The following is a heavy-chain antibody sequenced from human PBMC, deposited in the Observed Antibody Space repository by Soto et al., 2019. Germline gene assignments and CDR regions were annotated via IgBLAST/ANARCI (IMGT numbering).Heavy chain of an antibody. Sequence: SETLSLTCAVYGGSFSGYYWSWIRQPPGKGLEWIGEINHSGSTNYNPSLKSRVTISVDTSKNQFSLKLSSVTAADTAVYYCARGGSRPGYCSGGSCQGFGIWFDPWGQGTLVTVSS. V-gene: IGHV4-34*01. CDR3: ARGGSRPGYCSGGSCQGFGIWFDP. CDR2: INHSGST. J-gene: IGHJ5*02. CDR1: GGSFSGYY. D-gene: IGHD2-15*01.